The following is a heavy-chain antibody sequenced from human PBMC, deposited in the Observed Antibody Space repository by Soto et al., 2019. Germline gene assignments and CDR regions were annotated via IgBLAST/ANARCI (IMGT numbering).Heavy chain of an antibody. Sequence: EVQLVESGGGLVQPGGSLRLSCAASGFTFSSYSMNWVRQAPGKGLEWVSYISSSSSTISYAYSVKGRFTIARDNAKNSLYLQMSSLRAEDTAVYYCARGSYAYGMDVWGPGTTVTVSS. CDR3: ARGSYAYGMDV. D-gene: IGHD3-16*01. CDR1: GFTFSSYS. J-gene: IGHJ6*02. V-gene: IGHV3-48*01. CDR2: ISSSSSTI.